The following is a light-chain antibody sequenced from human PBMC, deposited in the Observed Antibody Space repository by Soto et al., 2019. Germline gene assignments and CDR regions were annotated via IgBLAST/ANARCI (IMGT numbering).Light chain of an antibody. CDR2: LNSDGSH. CDR1: SGHSSYA. Sequence: QLVLTQPPSASASLGASVKLTCTLSSGHSSYAIAWHQQQPEKGPRYLMKLNSDGSHTKGDGIPDRFSGSGSGAERYLTISSLQSEDEADYYCQTWGSGIRVFGGGTKLTVL. CDR3: QTWGSGIRV. J-gene: IGLJ3*02. V-gene: IGLV4-69*01.